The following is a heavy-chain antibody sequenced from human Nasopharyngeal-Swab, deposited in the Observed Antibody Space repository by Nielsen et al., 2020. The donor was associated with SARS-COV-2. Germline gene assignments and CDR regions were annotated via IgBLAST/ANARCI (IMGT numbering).Heavy chain of an antibody. Sequence: GSLRLSCAASGFTFSSYAMSWVRQAPGKGLEWVSALSGSGGGTYYADSVKGRFTISRDNSKNTLYLQMNSLRAEDTAVYYCAKDFRNQQWLVDYWGQGTLVTVSS. J-gene: IGHJ4*02. CDR2: LSGSGGGT. CDR1: GFTFSSYA. V-gene: IGHV3-23*01. CDR3: AKDFRNQQWLVDY. D-gene: IGHD6-19*01.